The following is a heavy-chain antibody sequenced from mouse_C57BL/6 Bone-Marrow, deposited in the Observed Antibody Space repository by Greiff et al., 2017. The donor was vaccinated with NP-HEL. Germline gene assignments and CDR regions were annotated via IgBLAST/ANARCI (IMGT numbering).Heavy chain of an antibody. D-gene: IGHD2-12*01. CDR2: IYPGDGDT. CDR3: ARSLRFYYAMDD. CDR1: GYAFSSSW. J-gene: IGHJ4*01. V-gene: IGHV1-82*01. Sequence: QVQLQQSGPELVKPGASVKISCKASGYAFSSSWMNWVKQRPGKGLEWIGRIYPGDGDTNYNGKFKGKATLTADKSSSTAYMQLSSLTSEDSAVYFCARSLRFYYAMDDGGQGTSVTVSS.